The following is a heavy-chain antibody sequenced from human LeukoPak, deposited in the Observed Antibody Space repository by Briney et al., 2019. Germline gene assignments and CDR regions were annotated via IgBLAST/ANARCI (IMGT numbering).Heavy chain of an antibody. V-gene: IGHV3-30*04. CDR2: ISYDGSDK. Sequence: GGSLRLSCAASGFTFSSYAMHWVRQAPGKGLEWVAVISYDGSDKYYADSVKGRFTISRDNSKNTLYLQMNSLRAEDTAVYYCARDPNMYYFDYWGQGTLDTVSS. CDR3: ARDPNMYYFDY. CDR1: GFTFSSYA. D-gene: IGHD2/OR15-2a*01. J-gene: IGHJ4*02.